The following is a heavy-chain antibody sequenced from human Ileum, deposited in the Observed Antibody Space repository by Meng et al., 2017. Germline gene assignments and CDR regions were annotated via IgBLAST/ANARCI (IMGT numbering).Heavy chain of an antibody. CDR3: AREYSSSSGRAFDI. D-gene: IGHD6-6*01. J-gene: IGHJ3*02. V-gene: IGHV3-48*03. Sequence: GGSLRLSCAASGFTFSSYEMNWVRQAPGKGLEWVSYISSRGSSMHYADSVKGRFTISRDNAKSSLYLQMNSLRAEDTAVYYCAREYSSSSGRAFDIWGQGTMVTVSS. CDR2: ISSRGSSM. CDR1: GFTFSSYE.